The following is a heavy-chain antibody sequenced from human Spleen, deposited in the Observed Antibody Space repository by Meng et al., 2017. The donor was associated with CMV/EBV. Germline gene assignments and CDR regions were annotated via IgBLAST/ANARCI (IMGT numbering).Heavy chain of an antibody. CDR2: IKQDGSER. CDR3: ARGYDFWNAYFSTFDY. Sequence: SGFSFSNYWMSSVRQALGKGLEWVANIKQDGSERYYVDSVKGRFTISRDNAKNSLYLQMNSLRVEDTALFYCARGYDFWNAYFSTFDYWGQGTLVTVSS. D-gene: IGHD3-3*01. V-gene: IGHV3-7*04. CDR1: GFSFSNYW. J-gene: IGHJ4*02.